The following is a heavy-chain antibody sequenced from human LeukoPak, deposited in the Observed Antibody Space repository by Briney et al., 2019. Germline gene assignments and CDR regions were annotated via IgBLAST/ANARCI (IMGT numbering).Heavy chain of an antibody. CDR3: AKDHTLWAGAYYFDY. CDR2: ISGSGGRT. CDR1: GLTFSSYA. Sequence: GGSLRLSCAASGLTFSSYAMSWVRQAPGKGLEWVSAISGSGGRTYYADSVKGRVTISRDNSKNTLYLQMNSLRAEDTATYYCAKDHTLWAGAYYFDYWGQGALVTVSS. V-gene: IGHV3-23*01. J-gene: IGHJ4*02. D-gene: IGHD3/OR15-3a*01.